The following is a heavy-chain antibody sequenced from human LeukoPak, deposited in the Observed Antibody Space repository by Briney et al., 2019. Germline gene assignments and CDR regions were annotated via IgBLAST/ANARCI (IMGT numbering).Heavy chain of an antibody. CDR2: ISGSGGST. CDR1: GFTFSSYA. D-gene: IGHD6-6*01. V-gene: IGHV3-23*01. J-gene: IGHJ4*02. Sequence: GGSLRLSCAASGFTFSSYAMSWVRQAPGKGLEWVSAISGSGGSTYYADFVKGRFTISRDNSKNTLYLQMNSLRAEDTAVYYCATNPKYSSYYWGQGTLVTVSS. CDR3: ATNPKYSSYY.